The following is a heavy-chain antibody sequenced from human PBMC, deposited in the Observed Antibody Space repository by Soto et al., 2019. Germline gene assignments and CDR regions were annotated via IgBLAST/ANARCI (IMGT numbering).Heavy chain of an antibody. D-gene: IGHD6-6*01. Sequence: SVKVSCKASGGTFSRYAISWVRQAPGQGLEWMGGIIPIFGTANYAQKFQGRVTITADESTSTAYMELSSLRSEDTAVYYCAIGARPYYFDYWGQGTLVTVSS. CDR1: GGTFSRYA. V-gene: IGHV1-69*13. J-gene: IGHJ4*02. CDR2: IIPIFGTA. CDR3: AIGARPYYFDY.